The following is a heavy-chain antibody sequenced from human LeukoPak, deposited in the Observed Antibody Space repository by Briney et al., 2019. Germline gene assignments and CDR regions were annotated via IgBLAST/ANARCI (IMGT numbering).Heavy chain of an antibody. CDR2: ISAYNGNT. CDR3: ARVANPPATYYYYYYMDV. Sequence: ASAKVSCKASGYTFTSYGICWVRQAPGQGLEWMGWISAYNGNTNYAQKLQGRVTMTTDTSTSTAYMELRSLRSDDTAVYYCARVANPPATYYYYYYMDVWGKGTTVTVSS. CDR1: GYTFTSYG. D-gene: IGHD2-2*01. J-gene: IGHJ6*03. V-gene: IGHV1-18*01.